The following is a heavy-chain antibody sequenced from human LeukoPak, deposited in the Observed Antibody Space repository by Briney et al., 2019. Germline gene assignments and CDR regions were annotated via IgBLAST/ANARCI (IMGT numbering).Heavy chain of an antibody. CDR2: ISGSGGST. V-gene: IGHV3-23*01. D-gene: IGHD4-17*01. J-gene: IGHJ4*02. Sequence: GGSLRLSCAASGFPFSSYAMSWFRQAPGKGLEWVSAISGSGGSTYYADSVKGRFTISRDNSKNTLYLQMNSLRAEDTAVYYCAKAFYGDYPFDYWGQGTLVTVSS. CDR3: AKAFYGDYPFDY. CDR1: GFPFSSYA.